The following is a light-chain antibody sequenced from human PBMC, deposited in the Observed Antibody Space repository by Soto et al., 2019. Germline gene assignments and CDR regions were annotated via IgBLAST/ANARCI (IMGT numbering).Light chain of an antibody. V-gene: IGKV1-33*01. J-gene: IGKJ2*01. CDR1: QDVSNY. Sequence: DIQMTQSPSSLSASVGDRVTITCQASQDVSNYLNWYRQKPGQAPKLLIYDASNLETGVPSRFSGSGSGTDFTFTISTLQPEDFATYFCQQDDSLPYTFGQGTKLEI. CDR3: QQDDSLPYT. CDR2: DAS.